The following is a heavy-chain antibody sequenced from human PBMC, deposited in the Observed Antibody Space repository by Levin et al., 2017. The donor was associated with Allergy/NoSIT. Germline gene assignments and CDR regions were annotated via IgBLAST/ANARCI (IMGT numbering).Heavy chain of an antibody. V-gene: IGHV3-74*01. D-gene: IGHD2-2*01. CDR2: INSDGGNT. CDR3: ARGGCSATSCLDS. Sequence: ETLSLTCVASGFTFSRHWMHWVRQAPGKGLVWVSHINSDGGNTNYADSVKGRFTISRDNAKSTLYLQMDSLRAEDTAVYYCARGGCSATSCLDSWGQGTLVTVSS. J-gene: IGHJ4*02. CDR1: GFTFSRHW.